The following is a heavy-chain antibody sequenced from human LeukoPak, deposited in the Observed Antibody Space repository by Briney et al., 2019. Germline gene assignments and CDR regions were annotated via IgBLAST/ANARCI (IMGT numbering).Heavy chain of an antibody. J-gene: IGHJ4*02. Sequence: GGSLRLSCAASGFTFSNYAMSWVREAPGKRLEWVSAILGGGGSTYYADSVKGRFTVSRDNSKSTLYLQMNSLRAEDTALYYCAKWGDNDVLTGYYVPDYWGQGTLVTVSS. CDR1: GFTFSNYA. V-gene: IGHV3-23*01. CDR2: ILGGGGST. D-gene: IGHD3-9*01. CDR3: AKWGDNDVLTGYYVPDY.